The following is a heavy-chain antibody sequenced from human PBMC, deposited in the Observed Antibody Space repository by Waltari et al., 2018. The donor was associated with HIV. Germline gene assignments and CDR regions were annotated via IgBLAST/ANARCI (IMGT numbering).Heavy chain of an antibody. D-gene: IGHD3-10*01. Sequence: EVQLVESGGVLVQPGGSLGLPCAASGLPFSSHGMSRARQAPGKGLEEVAKIKQDGSEKYYVDSVNGRFTISRDNAENSLYLQMNSLRAEDTAVYYCARGGFYGSGSKVNWGQGTLVTVSS. J-gene: IGHJ4*02. CDR2: IKQDGSEK. CDR1: GLPFSSHG. V-gene: IGHV3-7*04. CDR3: ARGGFYGSGSKVN.